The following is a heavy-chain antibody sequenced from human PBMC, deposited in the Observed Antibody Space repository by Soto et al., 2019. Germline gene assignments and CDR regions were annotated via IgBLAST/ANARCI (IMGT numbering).Heavy chain of an antibody. D-gene: IGHD2-2*01. J-gene: IGHJ6*03. Sequence: QVQLQQWGAGLLKPSETLSLTCAVYGGSFSGYYWSWIRQPLGKGLEWIGEINHSGSTNYNPSLKSRVTISVDTSKNQFSLKLSSVTAADTAVYYCASSTIIVVVPAANYYMDVWGKGTTVTVSS. V-gene: IGHV4-34*01. CDR2: INHSGST. CDR3: ASSTIIVVVPAANYYMDV. CDR1: GGSFSGYY.